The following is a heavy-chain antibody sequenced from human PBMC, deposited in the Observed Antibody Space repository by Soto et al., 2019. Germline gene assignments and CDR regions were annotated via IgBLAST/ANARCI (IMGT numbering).Heavy chain of an antibody. V-gene: IGHV1-69*01. D-gene: IGHD5-18*01. CDR3: ATGGHNDGYNFYHGMDV. Sequence: QVQVVQSGAEVKKPGSSVKVSCKVSGGIFPNTAISWGRQAPGRGLGGLGGFIPLFDTAYYAQIFRGRLRISADGATTTAYMELSGLTSADTAVYFCATGGHNDGYNFYHGMDVWGQGTTVTVS. CDR2: FIPLFDTA. J-gene: IGHJ6*02. CDR1: GGIFPNTA.